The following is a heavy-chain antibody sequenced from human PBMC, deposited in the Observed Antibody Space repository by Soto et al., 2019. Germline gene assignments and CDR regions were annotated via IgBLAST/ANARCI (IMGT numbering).Heavy chain of an antibody. CDR3: ARNDYSGNSVDF. CDR1: EYRFSSHW. J-gene: IGHJ4*02. Sequence: GEPLKISCKGSEYRFSSHWIGWVRQMPGKGLEWMGIIYPGDSDTRYSPSFQGQVTISADKSTSTAYLHWSSLKASDTAMYFCARNDYSGNSVDFWGQGTLVTVSS. CDR2: IYPGDSDT. D-gene: IGHD3-22*01. V-gene: IGHV5-51*01.